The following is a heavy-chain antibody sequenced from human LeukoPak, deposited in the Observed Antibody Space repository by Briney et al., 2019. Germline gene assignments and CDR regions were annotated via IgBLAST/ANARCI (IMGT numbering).Heavy chain of an antibody. CDR2: ISFDGTNK. CDR3: ARDLNLGTSDSY. CDR1: GFTFRSYG. D-gene: IGHD3/OR15-3a*01. Sequence: GGSLRLSCAASGFTFRSYGIPWVRQAPGKGLEWVAMISFDGTNKHYADSVKGRFTISRDNSKDTLSLEMNNLRPEDTAVYYCARDLNLGTSDSYWGQGTLVTVSS. J-gene: IGHJ4*02. V-gene: IGHV3-30*03.